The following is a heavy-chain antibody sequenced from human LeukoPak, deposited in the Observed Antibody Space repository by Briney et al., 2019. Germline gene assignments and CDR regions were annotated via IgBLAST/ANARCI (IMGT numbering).Heavy chain of an antibody. D-gene: IGHD3-22*01. J-gene: IGHJ4*02. CDR1: GYTLTELS. CDR3: ATEIYYNSSS. Sequence: ASVKVSCKVSGYTLTELSMHWVRQAPGQGLEWMGVISPSGGSTSNAQKFQGRVTMTRDMFTSTVYMEMSSLRSDDTALYYCATEIYYNSSSWGQGTLVTVSS. CDR2: ISPSGGST. V-gene: IGHV1-46*01.